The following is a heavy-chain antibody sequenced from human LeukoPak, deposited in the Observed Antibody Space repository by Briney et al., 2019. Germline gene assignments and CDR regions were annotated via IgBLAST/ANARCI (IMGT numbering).Heavy chain of an antibody. J-gene: IGHJ6*02. CDR1: GFTFSSYA. Sequence: PGGSLRLSCAASGFTFSSYAIHWVRQAPGKGLEWVAVISYDGSSKYYADSVKGRFTISRDNSKNTLYLQMNSLGAEDTAVYYCANSHSQPAAGTWGNYYYYYGMDVWGQGTTVTVSS. V-gene: IGHV3-30-3*01. CDR3: ANSHSQPAAGTWGNYYYYYGMDV. D-gene: IGHD6-13*01. CDR2: ISYDGSSK.